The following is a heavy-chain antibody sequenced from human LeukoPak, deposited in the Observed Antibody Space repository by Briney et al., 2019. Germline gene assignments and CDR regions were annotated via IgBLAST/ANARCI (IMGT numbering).Heavy chain of an antibody. V-gene: IGHV4-34*01. J-gene: IGHJ4*02. D-gene: IGHD4-17*01. Sequence: SETLSLTCAVSGVSFDDYYWSWVRQTPGKGLEWLGEINHSGYTNDSPSLKSRVTLSIDTSRKQFSLNLKSVTVADACIYYCTRMTTGHDYWGQGTLVTVSS. CDR2: INHSGYT. CDR3: TRMTTGHDY. CDR1: GVSFDDYY.